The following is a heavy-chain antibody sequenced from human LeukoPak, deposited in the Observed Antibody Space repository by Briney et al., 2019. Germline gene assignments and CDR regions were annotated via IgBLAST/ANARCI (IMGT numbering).Heavy chain of an antibody. Sequence: SETLSLTCTVSGGSISSSTYYWVWIRQSPEKGLEWIGNFYSSGSTYYNPSLKSRVTISVDTSKNQFSLNLTPVTAADTAVYYCVRQFDYCGQGTLVTVSS. CDR3: VRQFDY. CDR2: FYSSGST. V-gene: IGHV4-39*01. CDR1: GGSISSSTYY. J-gene: IGHJ4*02.